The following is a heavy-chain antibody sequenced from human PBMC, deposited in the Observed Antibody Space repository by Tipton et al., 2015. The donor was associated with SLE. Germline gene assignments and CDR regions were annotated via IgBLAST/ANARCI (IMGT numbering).Heavy chain of an antibody. Sequence: AGLVKPSETLSLTCVVYGGSFSSYSWSWIRQAPGKGLEWIGEISHIGRTNYNPSLKSRVAMSVDTSKNQFSLNLSSVTAADSAVYYCARFPPPQMWYLPGWWFDPWGQGTLVTVSS. V-gene: IGHV4-34*01. J-gene: IGHJ5*02. D-gene: IGHD7-27*01. CDR2: ISHIGRT. CDR3: ARFPPPQMWYLPGWWFDP. CDR1: GGSFSSYS.